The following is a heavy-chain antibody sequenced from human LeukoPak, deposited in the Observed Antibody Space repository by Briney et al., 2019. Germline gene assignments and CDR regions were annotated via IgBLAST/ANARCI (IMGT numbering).Heavy chain of an antibody. CDR2: IYTSGST. D-gene: IGHD6-6*01. CDR3: PRVSAARPYYYYYMDV. V-gene: IGHV4-4*07. CDR1: GGSISSYY. Sequence: SETLSLTCTVSGGSISSYYWSWIRQPAGKGLEWIGRIYTSGSTNYNPSLKSRVTMSVDTSKNQSSLKLSSVAAADTAVYYCPRVSAARPYYYYYMDVWGKGTTVTVSS. J-gene: IGHJ6*03.